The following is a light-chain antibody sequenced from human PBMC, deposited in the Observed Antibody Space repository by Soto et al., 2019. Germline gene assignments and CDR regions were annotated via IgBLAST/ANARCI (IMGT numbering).Light chain of an antibody. V-gene: IGLV2-11*01. Sequence: QSALTQPRSVSGSPGQSVTISCTGTSSDIGGYNYVSWYQQHPGKAPKLIIFDVSERPSGVPARFSGSKSGNTASLTISGLQADDAADYYCCSYAGSYTYVFGSGTKVTVL. CDR1: SSDIGGYNY. CDR3: CSYAGSYTYV. CDR2: DVS. J-gene: IGLJ1*01.